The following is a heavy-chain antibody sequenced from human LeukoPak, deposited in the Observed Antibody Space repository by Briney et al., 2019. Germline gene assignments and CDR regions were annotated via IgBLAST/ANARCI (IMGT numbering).Heavy chain of an antibody. CDR1: GGSISSGGYY. CDR2: IYHSGST. V-gene: IGHV4-30-2*01. D-gene: IGHD1-26*01. CDR3: ARDGKWELLAGDAFDI. Sequence: PSETLSLTCTVSGGSISSGGYYWSWIRQPPGKGLEWIGYIYHSGSTYYNPSLKSRVTISVDRSKNQFSLKLSSVTAADTAVYYCARDGKWELLAGDAFDIWGQGTMVTVSS. J-gene: IGHJ3*02.